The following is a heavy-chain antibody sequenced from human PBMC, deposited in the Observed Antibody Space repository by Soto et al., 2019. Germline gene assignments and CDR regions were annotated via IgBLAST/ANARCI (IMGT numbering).Heavy chain of an antibody. CDR3: ARLTPVMYGSSWSFFDY. CDR1: GYSFTSYW. CDR2: IYPGDSDT. V-gene: IGHV5-51*01. D-gene: IGHD6-13*01. Sequence: GESLKISCKGSGYSFTSYWIGWVRQMPGKGLEWMGIIYPGDSDTRYSPSFQGQVTISADKSISTAYLQWSSLKASDTAMYYCARLTPVMYGSSWSFFDYWGQGTLVTVSS. J-gene: IGHJ4*02.